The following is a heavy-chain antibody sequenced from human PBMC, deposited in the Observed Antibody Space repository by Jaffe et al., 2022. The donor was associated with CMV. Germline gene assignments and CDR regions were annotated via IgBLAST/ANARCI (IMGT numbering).Heavy chain of an antibody. CDR1: GYTFTSYA. V-gene: IGHV1-3*01. CDR3: ARDHPHYYDSSGYYYAEDYFDY. D-gene: IGHD3-22*01. Sequence: QVQLVQSGAEVKKPGASVKVSCKASGYTFTSYAMHWVRQAPGQRLEWMGWINAGNGNTKYSQKFQGRVTITRDTSASTAYMELSSLRSEDTAVYYCARDHPHYYDSSGYYYAEDYFDYWGQGTLVTVSS. CDR2: INAGNGNT. J-gene: IGHJ4*02.